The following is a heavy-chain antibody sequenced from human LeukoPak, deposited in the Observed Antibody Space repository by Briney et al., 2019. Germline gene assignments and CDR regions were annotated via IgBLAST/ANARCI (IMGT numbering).Heavy chain of an antibody. CDR2: INQGGSEK. J-gene: IGHJ4*02. CDR1: GLTFSSNG. V-gene: IGHV3-7*03. Sequence: GGSLRLSCSAPGLTFSSNGINWVRQAPGKGLEWVVYINQGGSEKYYVDSVKGRFTISRDNAKNSLYLEMNSLRAEDTAVYYCVKVSGMYSSSWPTDIWGQGTLVPVSS. CDR3: VKVSGMYSSSWPTDI. D-gene: IGHD6-13*01.